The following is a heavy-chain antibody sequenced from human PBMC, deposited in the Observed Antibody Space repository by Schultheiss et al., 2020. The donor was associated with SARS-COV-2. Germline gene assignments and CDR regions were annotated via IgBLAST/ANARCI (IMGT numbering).Heavy chain of an antibody. V-gene: IGHV2-5*02. CDR2: IYWDDDN. Sequence: SGPTLVKPTQTLTLTCSFSDFSLSASGVGVGWIRQPPGKALEWLALIYWDDDNRYSPSLRSRVTITKDTSKNQVVLTMTNMDPVDTATYYCARISSYSSGFDYWGQGTLVTVSS. CDR1: DFSLSASGVG. CDR3: ARISSYSSGFDY. J-gene: IGHJ4*02. D-gene: IGHD6-19*01.